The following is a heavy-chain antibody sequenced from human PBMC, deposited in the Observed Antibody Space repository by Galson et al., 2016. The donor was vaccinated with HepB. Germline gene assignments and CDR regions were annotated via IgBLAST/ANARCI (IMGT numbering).Heavy chain of an antibody. CDR1: GGPLSGGTYY. J-gene: IGHJ4*02. CDR3: AAAVAGNFDY. Sequence: QVQLQESGPGLVKPSQTLSLTCTVSGGPLSGGTYYWTWIRQLPGKGLEWIGHIYYSRLPYYSPSLKGRVTVSVDTSRNQFSLKLSSVTAADTAGYYCAAAVAGNFDYWGQGILVTVSS. D-gene: IGHD6-19*01. V-gene: IGHV4-31*03. CDR2: IYYSRLP.